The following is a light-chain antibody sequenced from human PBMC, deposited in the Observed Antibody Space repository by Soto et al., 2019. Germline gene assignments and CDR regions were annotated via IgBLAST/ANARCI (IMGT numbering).Light chain of an antibody. CDR2: SDS. CDR1: NTGTKS. V-gene: IGLV3-21*04. J-gene: IGLJ3*02. Sequence: SYELTQPPAVSVAPGKTARITCGGHNTGTKSVHWYQQKPGQAPVLVIYSDSDRPSAIPERFSGSNSGNTATLTINRVEAGDEADYYCQVWDSGTDHVVLGGGTKVTVL. CDR3: QVWDSGTDHVV.